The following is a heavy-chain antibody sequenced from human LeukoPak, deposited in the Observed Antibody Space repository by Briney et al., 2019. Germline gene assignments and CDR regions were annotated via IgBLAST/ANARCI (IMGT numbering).Heavy chain of an antibody. CDR1: GFTFSYYG. CDR3: AKSHLPNAYSGTYYCDY. Sequence: GGSLRLSCAASGFTFSYYGVHWVRQAQGKGLEWVAFIRYDESKKFYGDSVKGRFTISRDNSKNTLYLQMNSLRTEDTAVYYCAKSHLPNAYSGTYYCDYWGQGTLVTVSS. CDR2: IRYDESKK. J-gene: IGHJ4*02. V-gene: IGHV3-30*02. D-gene: IGHD1-26*01.